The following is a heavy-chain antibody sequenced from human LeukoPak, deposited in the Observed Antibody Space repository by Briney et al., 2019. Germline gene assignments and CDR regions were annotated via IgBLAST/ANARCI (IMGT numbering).Heavy chain of an antibody. D-gene: IGHD6-13*01. CDR2: IYYSGST. Sequence: SETLSLTCTVSGGSISSSSYYWGWIRQPPGKGLGWIGSIYYSGSTYYNPSLKSRVTISVDTSKNQFSLKLSSVTAADTAVYYCTRVVFRGISIVAAGTGLIDYWGQGTLVTVSS. J-gene: IGHJ4*02. V-gene: IGHV4-39*07. CDR3: TRVVFRGISIVAAGTGLIDY. CDR1: GGSISSSSYY.